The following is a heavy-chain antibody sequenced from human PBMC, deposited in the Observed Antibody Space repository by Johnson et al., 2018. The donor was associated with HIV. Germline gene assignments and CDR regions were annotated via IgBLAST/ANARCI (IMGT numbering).Heavy chain of an antibody. V-gene: IGHV3-30*04. D-gene: IGHD1-26*01. J-gene: IGHJ3*02. CDR1: GFTFSSHA. Sequence: VQLVESGGGLVQPGGSLRLSCAASGFTFSSHAMHWVRQAPGKGLEWVAFISYDGSKKHNADSVKGRFTISRDNTKNTLYLQMKSLRAEDTAVYYCAKVRGVGATAAFDIWGQGTMVTVSS. CDR3: AKVRGVGATAAFDI. CDR2: ISYDGSKK.